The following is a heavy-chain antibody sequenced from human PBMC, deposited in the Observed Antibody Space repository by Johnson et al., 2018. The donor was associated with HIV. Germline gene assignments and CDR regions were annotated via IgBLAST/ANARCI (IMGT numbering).Heavy chain of an antibody. D-gene: IGHD3-22*01. V-gene: IGHV3-23*04. J-gene: IGHJ3*02. CDR2: LSGSGDTP. CDR3: ARVAGTNEDYYDSSGPDAFDI. Sequence: MSLVESGGGVVQPGRSLRLSCAASVFTFSSYTIHWVRQAPGKGLVWVAGLSGSGDTPYSADSAKGRFTISRDTSKHMLYLQMNSLRAEDTAVYYCARVAGTNEDYYDSSGPDAFDIWGQGTMVTVSS. CDR1: VFTFSSYT.